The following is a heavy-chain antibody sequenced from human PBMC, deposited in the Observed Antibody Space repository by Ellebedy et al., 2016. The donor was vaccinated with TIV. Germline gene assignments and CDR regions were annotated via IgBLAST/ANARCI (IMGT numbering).Heavy chain of an antibody. CDR2: ISYDGSNK. J-gene: IGHJ5*02. CDR3: AKRDWGRWFDP. CDR1: GFTFSSYG. D-gene: IGHD7-27*01. Sequence: GGSLRLSCAASGFTFSSYGMHWVRQAPGKGLEWVAVISYDGSNKYYADSVKGQFTISRDNSKNTLYLQMNSLRAEDTAVYYCAKRDWGRWFDPWGQGTLVTVSS. V-gene: IGHV3-30*18.